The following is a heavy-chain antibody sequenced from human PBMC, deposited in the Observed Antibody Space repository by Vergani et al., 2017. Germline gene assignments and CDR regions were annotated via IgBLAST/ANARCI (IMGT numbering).Heavy chain of an antibody. CDR3: ARGVYGDYGWSD. V-gene: IGHV1-2*04. CDR1: GYTFTGYY. CDR2: INPNSGGT. Sequence: QVQLVQSGAEVKKPGASVKVSCKASGYTFTGYYMHWVRQAPGQGLEWMGWINPNSGGTNDAQKFQGWVTMTRDTSISTAYMELSRLRSDDTAVYYCARGVYGDYGWSDWGQGTLVTVSS. J-gene: IGHJ4*02. D-gene: IGHD4-17*01.